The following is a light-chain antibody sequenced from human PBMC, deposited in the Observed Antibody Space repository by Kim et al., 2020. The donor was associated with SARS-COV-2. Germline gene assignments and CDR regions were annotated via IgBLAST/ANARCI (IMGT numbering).Light chain of an antibody. V-gene: IGKV3-20*01. CDR3: QQYGSSLFT. CDR2: GAS. J-gene: IGKJ3*01. Sequence: SPGERATLSCRASQGISSSLLAWYRQRPGQAPRLLIFGASSRATGIPDRFSGSGSGTDFTLTISRLEPEDFAVYYCQQYGSSLFTFGPGTKVDIK. CDR1: QGISSSL.